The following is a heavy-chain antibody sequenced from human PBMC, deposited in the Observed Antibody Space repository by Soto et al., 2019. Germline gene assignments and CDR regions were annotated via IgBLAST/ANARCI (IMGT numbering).Heavy chain of an antibody. CDR2: IFHSGNT. D-gene: IGHD3-16*01. V-gene: IGHV4-59*12. Sequence: SETLSLTCTVFGGSIINYYWSWIRQPPGKGLEWIGNIFHSGNTNYNPSLKSRVTILVDTSKNQFSLKLTSVTAADTAVYYCAKEGLFDFGGWFDPRGQGNLVTVSS. CDR3: AKEGLFDFGGWFDP. J-gene: IGHJ5*02. CDR1: GGSIINYY.